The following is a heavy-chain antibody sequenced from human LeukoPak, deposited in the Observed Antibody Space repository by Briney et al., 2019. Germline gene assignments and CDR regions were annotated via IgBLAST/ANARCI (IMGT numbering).Heavy chain of an antibody. CDR1: GGSISSSSYY. D-gene: IGHD2-21*02. V-gene: IGHV4-39*07. Sequence: SETLSLTCTVSGGSISSSSYYWGWIRQPPGKGLEWIGSIYYSGSTYYNPSLKSRVTISVDTSKNQFSLKLSSVTAADTAVYYCARGGDSGWFDPWGQGTLVTVSS. CDR3: ARGGDSGWFDP. J-gene: IGHJ5*02. CDR2: IYYSGST.